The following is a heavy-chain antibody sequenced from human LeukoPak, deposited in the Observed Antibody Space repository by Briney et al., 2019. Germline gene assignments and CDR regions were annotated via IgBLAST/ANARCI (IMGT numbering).Heavy chain of an antibody. CDR3: ARGRRINYDFWSGRTDY. J-gene: IGHJ4*02. Sequence: ASVKVSCKASGGTFSSYAINWVRQATGQGLEWMGLMNPNSGNTGYAQKFQGRVTMTRNTSISTAYMELSSLRSEDTAVYYCARGRRINYDFWSGRTDYWGQGTLVTVSS. CDR2: MNPNSGNT. CDR1: GGTFSSYA. D-gene: IGHD3-3*01. V-gene: IGHV1-8*02.